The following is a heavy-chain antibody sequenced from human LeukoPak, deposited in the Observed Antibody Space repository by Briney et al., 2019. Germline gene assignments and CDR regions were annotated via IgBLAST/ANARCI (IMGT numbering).Heavy chain of an antibody. D-gene: IGHD2/OR15-2a*01. J-gene: IGHJ6*02. CDR2: IYSGGDT. V-gene: IGHV3-53*01. CDR1: GFTFSSCS. CDR3: GKLLERQLLSYYYGMDV. Sequence: GGSLRLSCAASGFTFSSCSMNWVRQAPGKGLEWVSIIYSGGDTHHADSVKGRFTISRDNSKDTLYLQMNSLRAEDTAVYYCGKLLERQLLSYYYGMDVWGQGTMVTVSS.